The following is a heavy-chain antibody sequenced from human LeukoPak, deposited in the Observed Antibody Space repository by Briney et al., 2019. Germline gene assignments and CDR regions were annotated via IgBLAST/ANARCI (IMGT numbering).Heavy chain of an antibody. V-gene: IGHV3-7*03. CDR2: IKQDGSEK. Sequence: GGSLRLSCSASGFPLSSYRMSWVRQAPGKGVEWVANIKQDGSEKYYVDSVKGRFTISRDNAKKSLYLQMNSLRAEDTAVYYCARDGPPRYYFDYWGQGTLVTVSS. CDR3: ARDGPPRYYFDY. J-gene: IGHJ4*02. CDR1: GFPLSSYR. D-gene: IGHD3/OR15-3a*01.